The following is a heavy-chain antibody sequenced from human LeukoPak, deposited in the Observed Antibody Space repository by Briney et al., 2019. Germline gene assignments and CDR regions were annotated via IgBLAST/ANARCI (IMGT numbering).Heavy chain of an antibody. J-gene: IGHJ4*02. D-gene: IGHD2-15*01. CDR2: IRYDGSNK. CDR3: AKDDGIVVVVAATGLDY. CDR1: GFTFSSYG. V-gene: IGHV3-30*02. Sequence: GGSLRLSCAASGFTFSSYGTHWVRQAPGKGLEWVAFIRYDGSNKYYADSVKGRFTISRDNSKNTLYLQMNSLRAEDTAVYYCAKDDGIVVVVAATGLDYWGQGTLVTVSS.